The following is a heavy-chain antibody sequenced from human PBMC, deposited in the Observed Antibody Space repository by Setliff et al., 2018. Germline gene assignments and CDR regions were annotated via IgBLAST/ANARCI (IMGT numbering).Heavy chain of an antibody. CDR3: ARVATRDGYGDQYYFDY. CDR1: GYTFTSYA. V-gene: IGHV7-4-1*02. D-gene: IGHD4-17*01. CDR2: INTNTGNP. J-gene: IGHJ4*02. Sequence: ASVKVSCKASGYTFTSYAMNWVRQAPGQGLEWMGWINTNTGNPTYAQGFTGRFVFSLDTSVSTAYLQISSLKAEDTAVYYCARVATRDGYGDQYYFDYCGQGTLVTVSS.